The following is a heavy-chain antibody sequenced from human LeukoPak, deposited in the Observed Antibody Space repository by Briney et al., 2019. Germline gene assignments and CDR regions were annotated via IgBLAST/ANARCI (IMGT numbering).Heavy chain of an antibody. CDR2: INPNSGDI. D-gene: IGHD4-17*01. J-gene: IGHJ6*02. CDR1: GYTFAGYY. V-gene: IGHV1-2*02. CDR3: ARDLGYGEYYYGVDV. Sequence: ASVKVSCKASGYTFAGYYMHWVRQAPGQGLGWMGWINPNSGDISYAQKFQGRVTMTRDTSISTAHMELSRLRSHDTAVHYCARDLGYGEYYYGVDVWGQGTTVTVS.